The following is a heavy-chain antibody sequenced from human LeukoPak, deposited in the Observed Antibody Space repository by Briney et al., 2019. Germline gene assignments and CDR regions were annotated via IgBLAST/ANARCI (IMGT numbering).Heavy chain of an antibody. V-gene: IGHV4-59*11. CDR2: ISYSGST. Sequence: ASEPLSLTCTVSGGSISSHYWTWIRQSPGKGLEWIGYISYSGSTNYNPSLKSRVTLSVDTSKNQFSLKLSSVTAADTAVYYCARDPTTVTKGFDIWGQGTMVSVSS. CDR1: GGSISSHY. D-gene: IGHD4-17*01. J-gene: IGHJ3*02. CDR3: ARDPTTVTKGFDI.